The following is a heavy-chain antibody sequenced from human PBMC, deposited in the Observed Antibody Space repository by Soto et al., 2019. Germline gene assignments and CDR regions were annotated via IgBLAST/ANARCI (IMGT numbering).Heavy chain of an antibody. CDR3: ARRFARAFHI. Sequence: ISREVSVYPYTRYWFSWVRQMNRKALEEVVVLYPGDSATRYSPSFQGQVTISADKSISTASLQWSRLKASDTAMDYCARRFARAFHIWGQGTLVIV. CDR2: LYPGDSAT. CDR1: VYPYTRYW. J-gene: IGHJ3*02. V-gene: IGHV5-51*01.